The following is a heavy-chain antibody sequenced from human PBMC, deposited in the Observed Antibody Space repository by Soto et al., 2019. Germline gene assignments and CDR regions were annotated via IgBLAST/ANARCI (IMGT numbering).Heavy chain of an antibody. D-gene: IGHD2-15*01. CDR2: IYYSGST. Sequence: SETRSLTCTVSGGSISSSSYYWGWIRQPPGKGLEWIGSIYYSGSTYYNPSLKSRVTISVDTSKNQFSLKLSSVTAADTAVYYCARARITGYCSGGSCYPTRHFDYWGQGTLVTVSS. CDR3: ARARITGYCSGGSCYPTRHFDY. J-gene: IGHJ4*02. V-gene: IGHV4-39*01. CDR1: GGSISSSSYY.